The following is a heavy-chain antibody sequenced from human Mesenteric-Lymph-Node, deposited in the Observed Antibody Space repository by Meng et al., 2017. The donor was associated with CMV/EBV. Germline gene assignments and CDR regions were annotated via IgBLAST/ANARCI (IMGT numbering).Heavy chain of an antibody. V-gene: IGHV4-34*01. Sequence: HGQLRQWGAGRLKPSETLSVTCAVYGGSFSGYYWNWIRQSPEKGLEWIGEINHSGSTTYNPSFTSRIIISVDTSTNQISLNMSSVTAADTAVYYCARGSSYDILTGYFDYWGQGALVTASS. CDR2: INHSGST. CDR3: ARGSSYDILTGYFDY. CDR1: GGSFSGYY. D-gene: IGHD3-9*01. J-gene: IGHJ4*02.